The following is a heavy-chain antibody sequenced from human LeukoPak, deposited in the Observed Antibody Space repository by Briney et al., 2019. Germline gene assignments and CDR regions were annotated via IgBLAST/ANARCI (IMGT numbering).Heavy chain of an antibody. CDR1: AYSFTGYF. CDR2: INANSGDT. D-gene: IGHD3-16*01. V-gene: IGHV1-2*02. CDR3: ARDFSLGVDS. J-gene: IGHJ4*02. Sequence: ASVKVSCKTSAYSFTGYFFHWIRQAPGQGLEWMGWINANSGDTNYAQQFQGRLTITRDRSISTVYMELSRLRTDDTAVYYCARDFSLGVDSWGQGTLVTVSS.